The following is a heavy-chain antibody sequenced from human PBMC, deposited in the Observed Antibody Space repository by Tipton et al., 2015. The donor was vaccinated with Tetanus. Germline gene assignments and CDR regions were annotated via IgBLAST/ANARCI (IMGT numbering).Heavy chain of an antibody. Sequence: TLSLTCTVSGGSISSGDYYWSWIRQPPGKGLEWIGYIYYSGSTYYNPSLKSRVTISVDTSKNQFSLMLSSVTAADTAVYYCAREDVLGLTTVTTLGDYWGQGTLVTVSS. V-gene: IGHV4-30-4*01. CDR3: AREDVLGLTTVTTLGDY. J-gene: IGHJ4*02. CDR2: IYYSGST. D-gene: IGHD4-17*01. CDR1: GGSISSGDYY.